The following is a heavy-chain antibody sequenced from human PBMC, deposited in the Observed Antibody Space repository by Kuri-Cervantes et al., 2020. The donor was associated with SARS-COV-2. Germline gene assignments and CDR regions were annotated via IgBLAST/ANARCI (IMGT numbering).Heavy chain of an antibody. CDR2: INPNSGGT. V-gene: IGHV1-2*02. J-gene: IGHJ6*02. CDR1: GYTFTSYG. Sequence: ASVKVSCKASGYTFTSYGISWVRQTPGQGLEWMGWINPNSGGTNYAQKFQGRVTMTRDTSISTAYMELSRLRSDDTAVYYCARASVVVPAAINSRGMDVWGQGTTVTVSS. CDR3: ARASVVVPAAINSRGMDV. D-gene: IGHD2-2*01.